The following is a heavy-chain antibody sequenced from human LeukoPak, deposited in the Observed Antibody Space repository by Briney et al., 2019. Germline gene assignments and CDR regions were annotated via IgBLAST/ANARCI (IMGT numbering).Heavy chain of an antibody. CDR2: IYTSGST. CDR1: GGSISSGSYY. V-gene: IGHV4-61*02. Sequence: PSETLSLTCTVSGGSISSGSYYWSWIRQPAGKGLEWIGRIYTSGSTNYNPSLKSRVTISVDTSKNQFSLKLSSVTAADTAVYYCARALGGWHAEYFQHWGQGTLVTVSS. J-gene: IGHJ1*01. CDR3: ARALGGWHAEYFQH. D-gene: IGHD6-19*01.